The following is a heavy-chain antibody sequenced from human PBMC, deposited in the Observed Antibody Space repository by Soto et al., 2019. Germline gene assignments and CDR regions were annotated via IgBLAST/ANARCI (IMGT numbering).Heavy chain of an antibody. CDR1: GGSISSGGYY. CDR2: IYYSGST. Sequence: QVQLQESGPGLVKPSQTLSLTCTVSGGSISSGGYYWSWIRQHPGKGLEWIGYIYYSGSTYYNPSLKSRVTISVDTSKNQFSLKLSSVTAADTAVYYCARVRVVDFWSVYYTGNYFDYWGQGTLVTVSS. D-gene: IGHD3-3*01. V-gene: IGHV4-31*03. J-gene: IGHJ4*02. CDR3: ARVRVVDFWSVYYTGNYFDY.